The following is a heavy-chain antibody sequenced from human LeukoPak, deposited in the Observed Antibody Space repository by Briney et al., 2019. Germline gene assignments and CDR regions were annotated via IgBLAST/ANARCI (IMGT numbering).Heavy chain of an antibody. CDR2: IYYSGST. CDR3: ARDWSHTAPYYYGMDV. D-gene: IGHD5-18*01. Sequence: PSETLSLTCTVSGGSISSYYWSWIRQPPGKALEWSGYIYYSGSTNYNPSLKSRITISVDTSKNQFSLKLSSVTAADTAVYYCARDWSHTAPYYYGMDVWGQGTTVTVSS. V-gene: IGHV4-59*01. J-gene: IGHJ6*02. CDR1: GGSISSYY.